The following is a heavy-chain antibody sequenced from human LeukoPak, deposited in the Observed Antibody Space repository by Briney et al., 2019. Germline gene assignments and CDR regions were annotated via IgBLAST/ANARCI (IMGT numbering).Heavy chain of an antibody. D-gene: IGHD3-9*01. J-gene: IGHJ4*02. CDR2: IKEDGSAQ. V-gene: IGHV3-7*01. CDR3: AKDGDGYHN. CDR1: GLTFSRDW. Sequence: GGSLRLSCVASGLTFSRDWMSWVRQAPGKGLEWVANIKEDGSAQYYADSVKGRFTISRDNTKNSLYLQMNSLTAEDTAMYYCAKDGDGYHNWGQGALVTVSS.